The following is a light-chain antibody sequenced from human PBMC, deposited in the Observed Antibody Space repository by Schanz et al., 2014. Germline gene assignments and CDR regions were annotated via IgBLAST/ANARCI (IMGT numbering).Light chain of an antibody. V-gene: IGKV3-20*01. CDR1: QSVSSSY. CDR2: DAS. J-gene: IGKJ1*01. Sequence: EIVLTQSPGTLSLSPGERATLSCRASQSVSSSYLAWYQQKPGQAPRLLIYDASTRATGIPDRFSGSGSGTVFTLTISRLEPEDFAVYYCQQYGSSPTFGQGTKVEIK. CDR3: QQYGSSPT.